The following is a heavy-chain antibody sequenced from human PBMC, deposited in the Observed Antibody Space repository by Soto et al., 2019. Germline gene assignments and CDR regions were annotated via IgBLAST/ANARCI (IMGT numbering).Heavy chain of an antibody. D-gene: IGHD3-3*01. CDR3: ARHYTIFGVVIPYYFDY. CDR2: IYYSGST. CDR1: GGSLSSYY. J-gene: IGHJ4*02. Sequence: PSETLSLTCTVSGGSLSSYYWSWIRQPPGKGLEWIGYIYYSGSTNYNPSLKSRVTISVDTSKNQFSLKLSSVTAADTAVYYCARHYTIFGVVIPYYFDYWGQGTLVTVSS. V-gene: IGHV4-59*08.